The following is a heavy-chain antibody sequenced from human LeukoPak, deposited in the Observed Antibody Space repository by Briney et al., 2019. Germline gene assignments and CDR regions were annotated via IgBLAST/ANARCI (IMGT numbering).Heavy chain of an antibody. Sequence: ASVKVSCKASGYTFTRYGISWVRQAPGQGLEWLGWISAYDGNTNYEQKFQGRVIMTTDTSTSTAYMELRSLRSDDTAVYYCARDKVIASAGTPNWFDPWGQGTLVTVSS. CDR2: ISAYDGNT. CDR1: GYTFTRYG. CDR3: ARDKVIASAGTPNWFDP. V-gene: IGHV1-18*01. J-gene: IGHJ5*02. D-gene: IGHD6-13*01.